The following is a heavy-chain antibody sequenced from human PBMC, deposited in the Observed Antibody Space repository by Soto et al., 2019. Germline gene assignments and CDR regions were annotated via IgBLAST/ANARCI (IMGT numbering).Heavy chain of an antibody. V-gene: IGHV1-69*12. CDR1: GGTFSSYA. Sequence: QVQLVQSGAEVKKPGSSVKVSCKASGGTFSSYAISWVRQAPGQGLEWMGGIIPIFGTANYAQKFQGRVTITADESTSTADMELSSLRSEDTAVYYCPSQGRQLVDYYSGMDVWGQGTTVTVSS. CDR3: PSQGRQLVDYYSGMDV. D-gene: IGHD6-6*01. J-gene: IGHJ6*02. CDR2: IIPIFGTA.